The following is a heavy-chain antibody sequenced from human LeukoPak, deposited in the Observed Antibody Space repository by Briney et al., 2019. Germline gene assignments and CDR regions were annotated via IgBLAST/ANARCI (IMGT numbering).Heavy chain of an antibody. V-gene: IGHV1-24*01. CDR3: AREPAGMLAGHFDY. Sequence: ASVKVSCKVSGYTLTELSMHWVRQAPGKGLEWMGGFDPEDGETIYAQKFQGRVTMTRDTSISTAYMELSRLRSDDTAVYYCAREPAGMLAGHFDYWGQGTLVTVSS. CDR2: FDPEDGET. CDR1: GYTLTELS. J-gene: IGHJ4*02. D-gene: IGHD6-19*01.